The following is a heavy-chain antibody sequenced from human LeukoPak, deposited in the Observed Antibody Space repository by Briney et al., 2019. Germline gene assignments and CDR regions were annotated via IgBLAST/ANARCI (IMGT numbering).Heavy chain of an antibody. Sequence: PGGSLRLSCAASGFTFSDYYMSWLRQAPGKGLEWVSYISSSGSTIYYADSVQGRFTISRDNAKNSLYLQMNSLRAEDTAVYYCASGGWTSSGYYYREYYFDYWGQGTLVTVSS. CDR3: ASGGWTSSGYYYREYYFDY. J-gene: IGHJ4*02. V-gene: IGHV3-11*01. CDR1: GFTFSDYY. CDR2: ISSSGSTI. D-gene: IGHD3-22*01.